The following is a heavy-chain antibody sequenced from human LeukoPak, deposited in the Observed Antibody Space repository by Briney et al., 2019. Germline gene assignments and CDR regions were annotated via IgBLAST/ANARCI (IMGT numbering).Heavy chain of an antibody. CDR1: GGSISSYY. D-gene: IGHD3-10*01. CDR3: ARGAGGNWFDP. Sequence: NPSETLSLTCTVSGGSISSYYWSWIRQPPGKGLEWLGYIYYSGSTNYNPSLKSRVTISVDTSKNQFSLKLSSVTAADTAVYYCARGAGGNWFDPWGQGTLVTVSS. V-gene: IGHV4-59*01. J-gene: IGHJ5*02. CDR2: IYYSGST.